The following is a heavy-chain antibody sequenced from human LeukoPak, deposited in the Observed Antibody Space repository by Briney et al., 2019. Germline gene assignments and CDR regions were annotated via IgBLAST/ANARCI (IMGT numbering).Heavy chain of an antibody. Sequence: GGSLRHSCAASGFTFSSYAMSWVRPAPGKGLEWVSAISGSGGSTYYADSVKGRFTIYRDNSKNTLYLQMNSLRAEDTAVYYCAKEGLLWFGELLPDFDYWRQGTLVTVSS. CDR2: ISGSGGST. CDR3: AKEGLLWFGELLPDFDY. CDR1: GFTFSSYA. J-gene: IGHJ4*02. V-gene: IGHV3-23*01. D-gene: IGHD3-10*01.